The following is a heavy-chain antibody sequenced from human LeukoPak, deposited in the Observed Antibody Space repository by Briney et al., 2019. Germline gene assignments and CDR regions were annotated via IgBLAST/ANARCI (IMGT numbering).Heavy chain of an antibody. Sequence: SETLSLTCAVYGGSFSGYYWSWIRQPPGKGLEWIGEINHSGSTNYNPSLKSRVTISVDTSKNQFSLKLSSVTAADTAVYYCARTTYSNPGGFDYWSQGTLVTVSS. V-gene: IGHV4-34*01. D-gene: IGHD4-4*01. CDR2: INHSGST. CDR3: ARTTYSNPGGFDY. J-gene: IGHJ4*02. CDR1: GGSFSGYY.